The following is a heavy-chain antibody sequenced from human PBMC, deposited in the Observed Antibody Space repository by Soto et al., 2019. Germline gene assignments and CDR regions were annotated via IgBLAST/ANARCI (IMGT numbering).Heavy chain of an antibody. CDR3: AKGGPGASSGLFES. J-gene: IGHJ4*02. CDR2: IYSGGTT. CDR1: GFIVTSNY. D-gene: IGHD3-10*01. Sequence: PGGSLRLSCAASGFIVTSNYMSWVRQAPGKGLEWVSVIYSGGTTNYAESVKGRFTISRDSSKNTVFLQMSSLRAEDTAVYYCAKGGPGASSGLFESWGQGTLVTVSS. V-gene: IGHV3-53*01.